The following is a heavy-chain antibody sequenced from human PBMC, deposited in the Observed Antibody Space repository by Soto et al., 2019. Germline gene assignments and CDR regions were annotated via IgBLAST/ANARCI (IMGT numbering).Heavy chain of an antibody. J-gene: IGHJ4*02. CDR1: GFTFNNYA. CDR2: ISGSGGST. D-gene: IGHD4-17*01. CDR3: GRALSVTTHIDY. Sequence: EVQLLESGGGLVQPGGSLRLSCAASGFTFNNYAMTWVRQAPGKGLEWVSTISGSGGSTFYADSVKGRFAISRDNSKNTVYLQMSGLRVEDTAVYYCGRALSVTTHIDYWGQGTLVTVSS. V-gene: IGHV3-23*01.